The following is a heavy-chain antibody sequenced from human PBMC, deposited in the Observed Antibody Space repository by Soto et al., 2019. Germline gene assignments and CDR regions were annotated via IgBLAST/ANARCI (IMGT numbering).Heavy chain of an antibody. CDR3: ARDPMTRDGGARPGGFDY. CDR1: DGSISSSSHY. CDR2: IYYSGST. V-gene: IGHV4-39*07. J-gene: IGHJ4*02. Sequence: PSETLSLTCTVSDGSISSSSHYWGWIRQPPGKGLEWIGSIYYSGSTNYNPSLKSRVTISVDTSKNQFSLKLSSVTAADTAVYYCARDPMTRDGGARPGGFDYWGQGTLVTVSS. D-gene: IGHD3-16*01.